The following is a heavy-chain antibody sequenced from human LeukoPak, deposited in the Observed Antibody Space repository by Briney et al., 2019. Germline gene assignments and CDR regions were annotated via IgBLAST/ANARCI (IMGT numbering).Heavy chain of an antibody. D-gene: IGHD3-22*01. J-gene: IGHJ4*02. V-gene: IGHV1-2*02. Sequence: VASVKVSCKASGYTFTGYYMHWVRQAPGQGLEWMGWINSNSGGTKYAQKFQGRVTMTGDTSISTAYMELSRLRSDDTAVYYCARDGSSGQLYWGQGTLVTVSS. CDR2: INSNSGGT. CDR1: GYTFTGYY. CDR3: ARDGSSGQLY.